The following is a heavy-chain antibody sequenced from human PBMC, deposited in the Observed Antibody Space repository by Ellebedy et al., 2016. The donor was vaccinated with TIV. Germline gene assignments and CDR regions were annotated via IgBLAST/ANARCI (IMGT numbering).Heavy chain of an antibody. J-gene: IGHJ5*02. Sequence: GESLKISCAASGFTFSNYWMHWVRQAPGKGLVWVSRINSDGSSATYADSVTGRFTISRDNAKNTLYLQMNSLRAEDTAVYYCASRDTWGQGTLVTVSS. CDR3: ASRDT. CDR1: GFTFSNYW. D-gene: IGHD3-9*01. V-gene: IGHV3-74*01. CDR2: INSDGSSA.